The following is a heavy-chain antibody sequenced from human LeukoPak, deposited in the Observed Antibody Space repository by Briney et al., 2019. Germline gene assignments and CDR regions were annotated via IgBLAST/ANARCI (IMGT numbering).Heavy chain of an antibody. J-gene: IGHJ6*03. CDR1: GYTFTSYD. V-gene: IGHV1-8*03. Sequence: ASVKVSCKASGYTFTSYDINWVRQATGQGLEWMGWMNPNSGNTGYAQKFQGRVTITRNTSISTAYMELSSLRSEDTAVYYCARLIKNYYYYYMDVRGKGTAVTVSS. D-gene: IGHD3-16*01. CDR3: ARLIKNYYYYYMDV. CDR2: MNPNSGNT.